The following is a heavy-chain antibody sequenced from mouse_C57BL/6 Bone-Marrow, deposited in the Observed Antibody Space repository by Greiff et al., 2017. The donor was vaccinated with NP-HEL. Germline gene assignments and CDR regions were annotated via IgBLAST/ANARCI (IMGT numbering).Heavy chain of an antibody. CDR3: ALYYGSSSDY. V-gene: IGHV1-50*01. CDR1: GYTFTSYW. Sequence: QVQLQQPGAELVKPGASVKLSCKASGYTFTSYWMQWVKQRPGQGLEWIGEIDPSDSYTNYNQKFKGKATFTVDTSSSTAYMQLSSLTSEDSAVYYCALYYGSSSDYWGQGTTLTVSS. CDR2: IDPSDSYT. J-gene: IGHJ2*01. D-gene: IGHD1-1*01.